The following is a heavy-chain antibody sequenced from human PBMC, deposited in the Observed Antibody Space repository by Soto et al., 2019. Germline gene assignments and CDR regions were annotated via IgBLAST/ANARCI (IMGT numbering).Heavy chain of an antibody. CDR2: ITASGTST. CDR1: GFTFSSYV. Sequence: GGSLRLSCAASGFTFSSYVMGWVRQAKGKGLEWVSLITASGTSTYYADSLKGRFTISRDNSKNTLYLQMDSLRDEDTAVYYCAKDRTGLRGVIGYWGQGTLVTVSS. V-gene: IGHV3-23*01. D-gene: IGHD3-10*01. J-gene: IGHJ4*02. CDR3: AKDRTGLRGVIGY.